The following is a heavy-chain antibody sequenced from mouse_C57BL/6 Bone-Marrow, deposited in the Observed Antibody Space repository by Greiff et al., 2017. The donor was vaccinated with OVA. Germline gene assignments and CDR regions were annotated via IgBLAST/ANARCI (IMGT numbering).Heavy chain of an antibody. CDR3: ARPYYYGSSEFAY. J-gene: IGHJ3*01. V-gene: IGHV1-19*01. CDR1: GHTFTDYY. CDR2: INPYNGGT. D-gene: IGHD1-1*01. Sequence: VQLQQSGPVLVKPGASVKMSCKASGHTFTDYYMNWVKQSHGKSLEWIGVINPYNGGTSYNQKFKGKATLTVDKSSSTAYMELNSLTSEDSAVYYCARPYYYGSSEFAYWGQGTLVTVSA.